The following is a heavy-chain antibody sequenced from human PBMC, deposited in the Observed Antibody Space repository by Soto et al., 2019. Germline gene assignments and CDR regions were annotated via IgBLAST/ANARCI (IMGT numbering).Heavy chain of an antibody. D-gene: IGHD3-3*01. CDR2: IYYSGST. J-gene: IGHJ6*03. CDR3: ARPAGIFGGYYMDV. CDR1: GGSISSSSYY. Sequence: QLQLQESGPGLVKPSETLSLTCTVSGGSISSSSYYWGWIRQPPGKGLEWIGSIYYSGSTYYNPSLKSRVTISVDTSKNQFSLKLSSVTAADTAVYYCARPAGIFGGYYMDVWGKGTTVTVSS. V-gene: IGHV4-39*01.